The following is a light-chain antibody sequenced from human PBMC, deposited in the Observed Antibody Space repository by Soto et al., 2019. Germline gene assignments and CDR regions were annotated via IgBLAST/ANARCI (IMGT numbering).Light chain of an antibody. V-gene: IGLV1-40*01. CDR3: QSYDISLSGYVV. CDR2: GNT. Sequence: QSALTQPPSLSGAPGQTVTISCTGSSSNLGTGYDVHWYQHLPGTAPKLLIYGNTDRPSGVPDRFSGSRSGTSASLAITGLQAEDEAHYYCQSYDISLSGYVVFGGGTKVTVL. J-gene: IGLJ2*01. CDR1: SSNLGTGYD.